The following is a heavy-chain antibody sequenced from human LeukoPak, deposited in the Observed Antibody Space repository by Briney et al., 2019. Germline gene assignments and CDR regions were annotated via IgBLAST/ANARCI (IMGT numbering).Heavy chain of an antibody. V-gene: IGHV1-2*02. CDR1: GYTFTGYY. D-gene: IGHD3-22*01. Sequence: GASVKVSCKASGYTFTGYYMHWVRQAPGQGLEWMGWINPNSGGTNYAQKFQGRVTMTRDTSISTAYMELSRLRSDDTAVYYCAKAETMIVVVITTPFDYWGQGTLVTVSS. CDR3: AKAETMIVVVITTPFDY. CDR2: INPNSGGT. J-gene: IGHJ4*02.